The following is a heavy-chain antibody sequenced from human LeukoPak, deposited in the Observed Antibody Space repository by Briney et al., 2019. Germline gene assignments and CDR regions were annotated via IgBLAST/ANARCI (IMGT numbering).Heavy chain of an antibody. D-gene: IGHD6-13*01. Sequence: SETLSLTCTVSGYSISSGYYWGWIRQPPVKGLEWIGSIYHSGSTYYNPSLKSRVTISVDTSKNQFSLKLSSVTAADTAVYYCARGYPGIAAAHFDYWGQGTLVTVSS. CDR3: ARGYPGIAAAHFDY. CDR2: IYHSGST. V-gene: IGHV4-38-2*02. J-gene: IGHJ4*02. CDR1: GYSISSGYY.